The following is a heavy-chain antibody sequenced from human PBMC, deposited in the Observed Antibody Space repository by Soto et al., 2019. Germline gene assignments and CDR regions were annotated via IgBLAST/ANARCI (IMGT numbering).Heavy chain of an antibody. Sequence: QVQLQESGPGLVKPSQTLSLSCAVASDSISRVGYYWSWIRQHPGKGLEWIGDVYNSGNTYYNPALKSRVSMSLDTSQSQFSLHLTSVTAADTAMYYCARKLEATYFDLWGRGTLVTVSS. CDR3: ARKLEATYFDL. V-gene: IGHV4-31*11. CDR1: SDSISRVGYY. CDR2: VYNSGNT. D-gene: IGHD3-3*02. J-gene: IGHJ2*01.